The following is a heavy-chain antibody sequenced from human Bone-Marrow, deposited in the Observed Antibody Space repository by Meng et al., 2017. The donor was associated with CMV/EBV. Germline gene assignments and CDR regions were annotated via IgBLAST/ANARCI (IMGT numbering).Heavy chain of an antibody. CDR1: GASIGSGHYY. V-gene: IGHV4-30-4*01. Sequence: SETLSLTCTVSGASIGSGHYYWNWIRQPPGKGLEWIGHIYYTGSSHYNPSLKSRFTMSVDTSRNQFSLKLSSVTAADTAVYYCARAFGSSWGQGTLVTVSS. D-gene: IGHD5-18*01. CDR2: IYYTGSS. J-gene: IGHJ4*02. CDR3: ARAFGSS.